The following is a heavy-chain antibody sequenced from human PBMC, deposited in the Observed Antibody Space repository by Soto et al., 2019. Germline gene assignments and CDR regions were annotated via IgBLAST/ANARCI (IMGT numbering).Heavy chain of an antibody. D-gene: IGHD2-2*01. V-gene: IGHV3-21*01. CDR3: ARRGYCSSTSCYQVDY. CDR2: ISSSSSYI. CDR1: GFTFSSYS. J-gene: IGHJ4*02. Sequence: EVQLVESGGGLVQPGGSLRLSVAASGFTFSSYSMNWVRQAPGKGLEWVSSISSSSSYIYYADSVKGRFTISRDNAKNSLYLQMNSLRAEDTAVYYCARRGYCSSTSCYQVDYWGQGTLVTVSS.